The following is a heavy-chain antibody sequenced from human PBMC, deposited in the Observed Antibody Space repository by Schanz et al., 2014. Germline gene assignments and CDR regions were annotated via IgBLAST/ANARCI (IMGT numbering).Heavy chain of an antibody. CDR3: AKDSTHIDIVLVPTAIDY. V-gene: IGHV3-30-3*01. CDR1: GFTFSSYA. J-gene: IGHJ4*02. CDR2: ISNDGSIK. D-gene: IGHD2-2*01. Sequence: VQLVESGGGLIQPGGSLRLSCAASGFTFSSYAMSWVRQAPGKGLEWVALISNDGSIKYYADSVEGRFTISRDNSRNTLYLQMNSLRTEDTAVYYCAKDSTHIDIVLVPTAIDYWGQGTLVTVSS.